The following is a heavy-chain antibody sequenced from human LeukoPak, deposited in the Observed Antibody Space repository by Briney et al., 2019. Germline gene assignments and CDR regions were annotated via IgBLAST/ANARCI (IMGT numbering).Heavy chain of an antibody. D-gene: IGHD6-13*01. CDR3: AKTYSSSRAHYYYYYYMDV. V-gene: IGHV3-23*01. J-gene: IGHJ6*03. CDR1: GFTFSSYT. CDR2: ISASGGST. Sequence: GGSLRLSCAASGFTFSSYTMNWVRQAPGKGLEWVSGISASGGSTYYADSVKGRFTISRDNSKNTLYLQMNSLRAEDTAVYYCAKTYSSSRAHYYYYYYMDVWGKGTTVTISS.